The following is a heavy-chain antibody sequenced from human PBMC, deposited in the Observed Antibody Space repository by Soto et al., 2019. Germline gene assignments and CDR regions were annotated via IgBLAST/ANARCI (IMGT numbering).Heavy chain of an antibody. Sequence: QVQVVQSGAEVKKPGASVKVSCKASGYTFTSYGISWVRQAPGQGLEWMGWINAYNGNTKYAQKLQGRVTMTTDTSPSTAYRELRTLRSDDTAVYYCARDVGGGISAPWGQGTLVTVSS. D-gene: IGHD1-26*01. CDR2: INAYNGNT. V-gene: IGHV1-18*01. CDR1: GYTFTSYG. J-gene: IGHJ5*02. CDR3: ARDVGGGISAP.